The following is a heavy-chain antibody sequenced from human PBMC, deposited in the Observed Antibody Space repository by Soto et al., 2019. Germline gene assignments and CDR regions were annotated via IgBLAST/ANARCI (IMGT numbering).Heavy chain of an antibody. J-gene: IGHJ5*02. CDR3: GKAGLYNWLDH. CDR2: INPNTGRT. CDR1: GYTSTGYY. Sequence: ASVKVSCKASGYTSTGYYLHWVRQAPGQGLEWMGWINPNTGRTSYAQNFLGKVTMTRDTSLSTAYMELRRLRSDDTSGYCCGKAGLYNWLDHWGQGTLVTVSS. V-gene: IGHV1-2*02.